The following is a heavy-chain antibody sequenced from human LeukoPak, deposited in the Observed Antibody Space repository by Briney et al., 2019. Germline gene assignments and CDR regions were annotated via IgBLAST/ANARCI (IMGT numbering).Heavy chain of an antibody. CDR2: IHDNRNA. CDR3: GRRNYGVGFEV. Sequence: PSENLSRTGSASGGTITSDNYDWHWLRQPPGKGLEWIGNIHDNRNAYYSASLKSRITITINRSNNLFPLQLSSVPAAVTACYFCGRRNYGVGFEVWCQGTKVTVSS. CDR1: GGTITSDNYD. J-gene: IGHJ3*01. V-gene: IGHV4-39*01. D-gene: IGHD2-8*01.